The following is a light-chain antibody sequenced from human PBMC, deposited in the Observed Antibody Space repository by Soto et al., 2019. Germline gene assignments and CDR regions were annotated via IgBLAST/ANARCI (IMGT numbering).Light chain of an antibody. V-gene: IGLV2-14*01. CDR1: GSDISAYNY. Sequence: QSALTQPASVSGSPGQSITISCTGTGSDISAYNYVSWYQQHPGKAPKLMIYEVGDRPSGLSNRFSGSKSGNTASLTISRLQPEDEADYYCRSYISNNFYVFGTGTKVTVL. CDR3: RSYISNNFYV. CDR2: EVG. J-gene: IGLJ1*01.